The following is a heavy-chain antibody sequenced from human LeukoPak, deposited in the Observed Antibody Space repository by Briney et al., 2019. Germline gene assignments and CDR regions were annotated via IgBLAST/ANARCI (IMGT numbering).Heavy chain of an antibody. CDR1: GFTFDDYA. J-gene: IGHJ4*02. CDR3: AKDIGYGYGDYGGLDY. D-gene: IGHD4-17*01. Sequence: GGSLRLSCAASGFTFDDYAMHWVRQAPGKGLEWVSGISWNSGSIGYADSVKGRFTISRDNAKNSLYLQMNSLRAEDTALYYCAKDIGYGYGDYGGLDYWGQGTLVTVSS. V-gene: IGHV3-9*01. CDR2: ISWNSGSI.